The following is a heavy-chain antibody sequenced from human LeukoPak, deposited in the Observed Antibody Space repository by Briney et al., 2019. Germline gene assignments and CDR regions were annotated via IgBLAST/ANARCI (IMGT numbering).Heavy chain of an antibody. CDR3: AELGITMIGGV. CDR1: GFTFSNYA. V-gene: IGHV3-7*01. J-gene: IGHJ6*04. D-gene: IGHD3-10*02. CDR2: IKQDGSEK. Sequence: GGSLRLSCAASGFTFSNYAIHWVRQVPGKGLEWVANIKQDGSEKYYVDSVKGRFTISRDNAKNSLYLQMNSLRAEDTAVYYCAELGITMIGGVWGKGTTVTISS.